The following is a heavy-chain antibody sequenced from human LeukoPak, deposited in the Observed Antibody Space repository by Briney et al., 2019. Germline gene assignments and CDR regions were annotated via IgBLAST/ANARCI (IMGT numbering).Heavy chain of an antibody. D-gene: IGHD1-26*01. CDR2: INPNSGGT. CDR1: GYTFTGYY. Sequence: VKVSCKASGYTFTGYYMHWVRQAPGQGLEGMEWINPNSGGTNYAQKFQGRVTVTRDTSISTAYMELSRLRSDDTAVYYCASTSGRGAFDIWGQGTMVTVSS. V-gene: IGHV1-2*02. CDR3: ASTSGRGAFDI. J-gene: IGHJ3*02.